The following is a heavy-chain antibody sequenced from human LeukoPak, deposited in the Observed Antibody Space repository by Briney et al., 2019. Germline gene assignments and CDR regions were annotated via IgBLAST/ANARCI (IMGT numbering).Heavy chain of an antibody. Sequence: GGSLRLSCAASGFTFSDYYMSWIRQAPGKGLEWVSCISSTSSSIYYADSVKGRFTISRDNAKNSLILQMNSLRAEDTAVYYCASREYSYAPLDPWGQGTLVTVSS. J-gene: IGHJ5*02. D-gene: IGHD5-18*01. V-gene: IGHV3-11*01. CDR1: GFTFSDYY. CDR3: ASREYSYAPLDP. CDR2: ISSTSSSI.